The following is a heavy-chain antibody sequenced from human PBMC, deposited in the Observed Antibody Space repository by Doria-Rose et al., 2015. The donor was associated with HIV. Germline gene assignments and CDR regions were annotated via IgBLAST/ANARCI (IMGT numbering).Heavy chain of an antibody. CDR1: GGSISHYY. J-gene: IGHJ4*02. V-gene: IGHV4-59*01. D-gene: IGHD1-26*01. CDR2: ISHTVST. Sequence: QVQLQESGPGLVKPSETPSLTCSVSGGSISHYYWSWIRQPPGKGLEYIGDISHTVSTNYSPSLKSRVSISIDTSKNKFSLRLSSVTAADTAVYYCARVLSGTYDYWGQGTLVTVSS. CDR3: ARVLSGTYDY.